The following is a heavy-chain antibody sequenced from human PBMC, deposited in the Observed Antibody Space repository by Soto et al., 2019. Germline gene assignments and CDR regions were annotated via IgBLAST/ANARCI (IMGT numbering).Heavy chain of an antibody. CDR3: ASAGRYDFWSGYARANYYYYYMDV. J-gene: IGHJ6*03. Sequence: QVQLVESGGGVVQPGRSLRLSCAASGFTFSSYGMHWVRQAPGKGLEWVAVIWYDGSNKYYADSVKGRFTISRDNSKNTLYLQMNSLRAEDTAVYYCASAGRYDFWSGYARANYYYYYMDVWGKGTTVTVSS. CDR1: GFTFSSYG. V-gene: IGHV3-33*01. CDR2: IWYDGSNK. D-gene: IGHD3-3*01.